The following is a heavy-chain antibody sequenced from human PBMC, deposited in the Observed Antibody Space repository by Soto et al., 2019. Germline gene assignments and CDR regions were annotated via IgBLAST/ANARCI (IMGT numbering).Heavy chain of an antibody. CDR1: GFTFSSYA. D-gene: IGHD2-8*02. CDR2: TSYDGSKE. J-gene: IGHJ4*02. V-gene: IGHV3-30*04. CDR3: AGVVYGGNYVSSY. Sequence: PGGSLRLSCAASGFTFSSYAMSWVRQAPGKGLEWVAATSYDGSKEYYTDSVKGRFTVSRDNSKNTLDLQMNSLRAEDTALYYCAGVVYGGNYVSSYWGQGTLVTVSS.